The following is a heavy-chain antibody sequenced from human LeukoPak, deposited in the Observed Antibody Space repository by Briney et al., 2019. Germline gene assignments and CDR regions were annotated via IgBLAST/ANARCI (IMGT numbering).Heavy chain of an antibody. CDR3: ARVRTWLDP. CDR1: GYTFTSFG. CDR2: ISVYDGNT. J-gene: IGHJ5*02. Sequence: ASVKVSCKASGYTFTSFGISWVRQAPGQGLEWMGWISVYDGNTNYAQNFQGRISMTTDTSTSTAYMELSSLRSDDTAMYYCARVRTWLDPWGQGTLVTVSS. V-gene: IGHV1-18*01.